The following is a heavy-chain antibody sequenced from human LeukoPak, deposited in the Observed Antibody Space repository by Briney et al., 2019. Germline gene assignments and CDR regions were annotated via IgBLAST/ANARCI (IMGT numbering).Heavy chain of an antibody. CDR1: GGSISSSSYY. CDR3: ASPILEWTGDAFDI. CDR2: IYYSGST. Sequence: PSETLSPTCTVSGGSISSSSYYWGWIRQPPGKGLEWIGSIYYSGSTYYNPSLKSRVTISVDTSKNQFSLKLSSVTAADTAVYYCASPILEWTGDAFDIWGQGTMVTVSS. D-gene: IGHD3-3*01. J-gene: IGHJ3*02. V-gene: IGHV4-39*01.